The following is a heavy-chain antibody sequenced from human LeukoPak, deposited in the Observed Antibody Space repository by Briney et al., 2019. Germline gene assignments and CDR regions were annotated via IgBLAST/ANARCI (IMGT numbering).Heavy chain of an antibody. V-gene: IGHV4-4*02. D-gene: IGHD2-21*01. CDR3: ATQIPVTDYYYYGMDV. CDR2: IYHSGST. CDR1: GGSISSSNW. J-gene: IGHJ6*02. Sequence: SGTLSLTCAVSGGSISSSNWWSWVRQPPGKGLEWIGEIYHSGSTNYNPSLKSRVTISVDKSKNQFSLKLSSVTAADTAVYYCATQIPVTDYYYYGMDVWGQGTTVTVSS.